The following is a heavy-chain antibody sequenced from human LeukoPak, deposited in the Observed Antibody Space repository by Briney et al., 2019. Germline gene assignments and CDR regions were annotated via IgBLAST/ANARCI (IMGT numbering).Heavy chain of an antibody. J-gene: IGHJ1*01. V-gene: IGHV4-39*07. D-gene: IGHD6-13*01. CDR3: ASGYTSTWYLVLAY. CDR2: IYYSGIT. CDR1: GDSISTSNYY. Sequence: PSETLSLTCTVSGDSISTSNYYWAWIRQPPGKGLEWIGSIYYSGITYYNASLKSRVTTSLDTSKNQSSLKVNSVTAADTAVYYCASGYTSTWYLVLAYWGQGTLVTVSS.